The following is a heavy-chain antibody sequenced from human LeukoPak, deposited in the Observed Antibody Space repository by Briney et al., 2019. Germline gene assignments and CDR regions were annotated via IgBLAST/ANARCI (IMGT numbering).Heavy chain of an antibody. V-gene: IGHV1-2*02. CDR2: ITPNSGGT. CDR1: GHTFTVYY. D-gene: IGHD3-10*01. J-gene: IGHJ6*02. CDR3: ARAITMVRGVSIYAMDV. Sequence: ASVTVSFKASGHTFTVYYMHWVRQAAGQGIEWMGWITPNSGGTNYAQKFQGRVTMTRDTSISTAYMELSRLRSDDTAVYYRARAITMVRGVSIYAMDVWGQGTTVTVSS.